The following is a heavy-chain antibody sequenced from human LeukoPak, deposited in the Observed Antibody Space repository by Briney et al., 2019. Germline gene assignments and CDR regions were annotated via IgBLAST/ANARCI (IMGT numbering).Heavy chain of an antibody. D-gene: IGHD3-22*01. V-gene: IGHV3-7*01. J-gene: IGHJ3*02. CDR3: ARDPYNSGGYGALDM. CDR1: VFTFGGFW. CDR2: ANQGGSGQ. Sequence: GGSLRLSCASSVFTFGGFWMTWVRQTPGKGLEWVANANQGGSGQEYVDSVKGRFTMSRDNVKNSLVLQRDSLRAHDTSVYYCARDPYNSGGYGALDMWGPGTVVAVSS.